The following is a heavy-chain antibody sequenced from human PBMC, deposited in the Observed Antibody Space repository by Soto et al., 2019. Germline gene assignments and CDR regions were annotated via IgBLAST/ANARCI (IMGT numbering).Heavy chain of an antibody. CDR3: ARTQGIRREHPPDY. CDR1: VYTFTSYG. J-gene: IGHJ4*02. CDR2: ISAYNGNT. D-gene: IGHD1-20*01. V-gene: IGHV1-18*01. Sequence: ASVTVSCKDCVYTFTSYGIICVGQAPGHGLEWMGWISAYNGNTNYAQKLQGRVTMTTDTSTSTAYMELRSLRSDDTAVYYCARTQGIRREHPPDYWGQETLVTVSS.